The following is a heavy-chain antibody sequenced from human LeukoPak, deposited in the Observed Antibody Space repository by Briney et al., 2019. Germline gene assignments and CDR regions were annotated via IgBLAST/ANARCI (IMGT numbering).Heavy chain of an antibody. CDR2: ISSSSTYK. CDR3: ARGRYSGSYLLDY. D-gene: IGHD1-26*01. CDR1: GFTFSSYS. J-gene: IGHJ4*02. Sequence: GGSLRLSCAASGFTFSSYSMSWVRQGPGKGLEWVSSISSSSTYKYYAGSVKGRFTISRDNAKNSLYLQMNSLRAEDTALYYCARGRYSGSYLLDYWGQGTLVTVSS. V-gene: IGHV3-21*01.